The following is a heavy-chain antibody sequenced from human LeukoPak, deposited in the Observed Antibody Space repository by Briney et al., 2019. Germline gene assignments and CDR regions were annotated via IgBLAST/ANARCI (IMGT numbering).Heavy chain of an antibody. D-gene: IGHD6-13*01. V-gene: IGHV3-23*01. Sequence: PGGSLRLSCAASGFTFSSYAMSWVRQAPGKGLEWVSAISGSGGSTYYADSVKGRFTISRDNSKNTLYLQMNSLRAEDTAVYYCAKGLSISSWSSYDAFDIWGQGTMVTVSS. CDR1: GFTFSSYA. CDR2: ISGSGGST. CDR3: AKGLSISSWSSYDAFDI. J-gene: IGHJ3*02.